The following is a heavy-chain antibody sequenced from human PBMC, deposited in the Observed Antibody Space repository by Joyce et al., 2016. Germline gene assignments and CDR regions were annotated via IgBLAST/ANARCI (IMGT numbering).Heavy chain of an antibody. J-gene: IGHJ4*02. CDR3: ARDRLGAGKSFDY. Sequence: EVQLVESGGGLIQPGGSLRLSCAASGLVFNLFKMDWFRQAPGKGLQWIAYISRDGKSIDYADSVKGRFTISRDNARNSMFLQMNNLRVDDTATYYCARDRLGAGKSFDYWGQGALVTVSS. CDR2: ISRDGKSI. CDR1: GLVFNLFK. D-gene: IGHD1-26*01. V-gene: IGHV3-48*01.